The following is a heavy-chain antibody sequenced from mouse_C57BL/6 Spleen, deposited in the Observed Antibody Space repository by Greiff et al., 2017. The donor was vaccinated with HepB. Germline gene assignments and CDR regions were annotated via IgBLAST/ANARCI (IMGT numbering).Heavy chain of an antibody. CDR3: ARWGIDYYAMDY. J-gene: IGHJ4*01. V-gene: IGHV1-26*01. CDR2: INPNNGGT. CDR1: GYTFTDYY. Sequence: EVKLQQSGPELVKPGASVKISCKASGYTFTDYYMNWVKQSHGKSLEWIGDINPNNGGTSYNQKFKGKATLTVDKSSSTAYMELRSLTSEDSAVYYCARWGIDYYAMDYWGQGTSVTVSS.